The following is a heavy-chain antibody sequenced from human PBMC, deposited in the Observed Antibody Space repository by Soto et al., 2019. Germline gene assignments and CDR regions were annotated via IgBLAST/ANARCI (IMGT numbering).Heavy chain of an antibody. CDR3: ARVEQSLAPNALDV. Sequence: QVQVVESGGGVVQPGRSLRLSCTVSGFTFSSHAMHWVRQAPGKGLEWVAQIWYDGSNKYYADSVKGRFTISRDNSKNTMEAQMDSLRIEKTAAYYYARVEQSLAPNALDVRGQGSTVTV. CDR2: IWYDGSNK. CDR1: GFTFSSHA. D-gene: IGHD6-19*01. V-gene: IGHV3-33*01. J-gene: IGHJ6*02.